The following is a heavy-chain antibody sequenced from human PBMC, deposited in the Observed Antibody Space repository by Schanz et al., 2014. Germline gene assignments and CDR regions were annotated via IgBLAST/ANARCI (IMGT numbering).Heavy chain of an antibody. J-gene: IGHJ4*02. CDR3: ARPRFDYGEVDY. V-gene: IGHV3-23*04. Sequence: EVQLVESGGGLVQPGGSLRLSCGGSGFTFSKYWMSWVRQAPGKGLEWVSGISGSGGSTYYADSVKGRFTMSRDNSKNTLYLQMNSLRAEDTAVYYCARPRFDYGEVDYWGQGTLVTVSS. CDR1: GFTFSKYW. D-gene: IGHD4-17*01. CDR2: ISGSGGST.